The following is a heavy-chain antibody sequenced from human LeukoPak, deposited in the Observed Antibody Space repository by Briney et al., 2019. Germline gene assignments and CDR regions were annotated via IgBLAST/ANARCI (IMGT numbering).Heavy chain of an antibody. CDR2: ISYNGRSI. J-gene: IGHJ6*03. CDR3: AKASRRFRANGSGSYHYYYYYYMDV. CDR1: GFMFSTYE. V-gene: IGHV3-48*03. Sequence: PGGSLRFSCAASGFMFSTYEMNWVRQAPGKGLEWLSYISYNGRSIYYADSVKGRFTISRDNSKNTLYLQMNSLRAEDTAVYYCAKASRRFRANGSGSYHYYYYYYMDVWGKGTTVTISS. D-gene: IGHD3-10*01.